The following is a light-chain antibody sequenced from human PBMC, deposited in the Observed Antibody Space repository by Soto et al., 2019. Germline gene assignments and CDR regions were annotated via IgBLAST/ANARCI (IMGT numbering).Light chain of an antibody. J-gene: IGKJ2*01. CDR1: QSINSE. CDR3: QQGHNWPLT. V-gene: IGKV3D-15*01. Sequence: EIVMTQSPATLSPSPGERAALSCRASQSINSELAWYQQKPGQPPRLLIYGASTRATGVPARFTGSESGSEFTLTISGLQSEDFTVYYCQQGHNWPLTSGQGTRLEI. CDR2: GAS.